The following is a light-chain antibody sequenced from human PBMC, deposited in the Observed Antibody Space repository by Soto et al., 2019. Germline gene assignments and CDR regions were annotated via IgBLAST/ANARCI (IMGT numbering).Light chain of an antibody. J-gene: IGKJ4*01. V-gene: IGKV1-5*01. CDR3: QKYNSAPLT. CDR1: QSINRW. Sequence: DIEMTQSPSTLSASLGDRVTLSCRASQSINRWLAWHQQRPGTAPKLLIHDVSTWASGVPARFTGSGSGTEFTLTISRLQPEDLATYYCQKYNSAPLTFGRGTKVDIK. CDR2: DVS.